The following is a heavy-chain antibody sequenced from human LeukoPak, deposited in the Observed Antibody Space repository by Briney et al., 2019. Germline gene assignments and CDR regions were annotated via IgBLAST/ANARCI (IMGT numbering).Heavy chain of an antibody. J-gene: IGHJ4*02. CDR3: ARRGASGYYNY. Sequence: GGSLRLSCSASGFTFRNYVIHWVRQAPGNGLEYVSAISSNGGSTYYADSVKGRFTISRDNSKNTLYLQMRSLRAEDTAVYYCARRGASGYYNYWGQGTLVTVSS. CDR1: GFTFRNYV. CDR2: ISSNGGST. V-gene: IGHV3-64D*09. D-gene: IGHD3-3*01.